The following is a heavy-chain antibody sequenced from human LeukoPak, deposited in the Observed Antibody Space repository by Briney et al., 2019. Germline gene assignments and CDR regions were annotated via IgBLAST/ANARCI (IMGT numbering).Heavy chain of an antibody. Sequence: GGSLRLSCAASGFTFSNYAMSWVRQAPGKGLEWVSAISGSGGSTYYADSVKGRFTISRDNSKNTLYLQMNSLRAEDTAVYYCAKDEEGYSSSWSPFDYWGQGTLVTVSS. V-gene: IGHV3-23*01. J-gene: IGHJ4*02. D-gene: IGHD6-13*01. CDR1: GFTFSNYA. CDR3: AKDEEGYSSSWSPFDY. CDR2: ISGSGGST.